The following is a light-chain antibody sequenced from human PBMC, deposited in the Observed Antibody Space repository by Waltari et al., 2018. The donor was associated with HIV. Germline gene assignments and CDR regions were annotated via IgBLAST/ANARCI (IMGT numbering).Light chain of an antibody. CDR3: QSYDSSLSGVL. Sequence: PPSVSGAPGQRVTISCTGSSSNIGAGYEVHWYQQLPGTGPKLLIYDINNRPSGVPDRFSGSKSGTSASLAITGLQAEDEADYYCQSYDSSLSGVLFGGGTKLTVL. CDR1: SSNIGAGYE. J-gene: IGLJ2*01. CDR2: DIN. V-gene: IGLV1-40*01.